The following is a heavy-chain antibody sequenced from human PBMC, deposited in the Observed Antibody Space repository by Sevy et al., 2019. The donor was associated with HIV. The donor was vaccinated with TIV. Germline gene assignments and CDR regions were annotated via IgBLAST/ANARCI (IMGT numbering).Heavy chain of an antibody. J-gene: IGHJ4*02. Sequence: GGSLRLSCVASGFSFSNYGMHWVRQAPGKGLEWVAVIWYDGSNKYYADSVKGRFTISRDSSKNTLYLQMNSLRAEDTAVYYCAGVGTSRYDKRSAVDYWGQGTLVTVSS. D-gene: IGHD1-1*01. CDR1: GFSFSNYG. CDR3: AGVGTSRYDKRSAVDY. V-gene: IGHV3-33*01. CDR2: IWYDGSNK.